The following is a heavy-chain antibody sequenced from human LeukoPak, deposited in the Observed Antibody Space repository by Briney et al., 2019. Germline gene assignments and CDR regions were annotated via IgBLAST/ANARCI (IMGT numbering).Heavy chain of an antibody. D-gene: IGHD6-13*01. CDR1: GFTVSSNY. CDR2: ISYDGSNK. Sequence: GGSLRLSCAASGFTVSSNYMSWVRQAPGKGLEWVAVISYDGSNKYYADSVKGRFTISRDNSKNTLYLQMNSLRAEDTAVYYCAKDLSSSSWAYYYYGMDVWGQGTTVTVSS. CDR3: AKDLSSSSWAYYYYGMDV. J-gene: IGHJ6*02. V-gene: IGHV3-30*18.